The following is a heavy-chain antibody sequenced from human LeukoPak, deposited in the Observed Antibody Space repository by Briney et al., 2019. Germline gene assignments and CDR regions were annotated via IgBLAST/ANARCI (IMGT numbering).Heavy chain of an antibody. CDR2: ISGSGGSP. V-gene: IGHV3-23*01. D-gene: IGHD3-22*01. J-gene: IGHJ4*02. Sequence: GGSLRLSCEASGFTFSNYGMTWVRQAPGKGLEWVSGISGSGGSPYYADSVKGRFTISRDNSKSTLFLQMNSLRVEDTAVYYCAKGDNYFDGSGIDYWGQGTLVTVSA. CDR3: AKGDNYFDGSGIDY. CDR1: GFTFSNYG.